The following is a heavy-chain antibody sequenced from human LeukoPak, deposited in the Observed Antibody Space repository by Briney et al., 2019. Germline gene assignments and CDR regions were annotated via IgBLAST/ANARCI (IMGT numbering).Heavy chain of an antibody. D-gene: IGHD6-19*01. J-gene: IGHJ4*02. Sequence: GGSLRLSCAASGFTFTTYVMSWVRQAPGKGLEWVSLISGSGGGTYYADSVKGRFTISRDNSKNMVYLQVNSLRAEDTAVYYCAKDLEYSSGWFDYWGQGTLVTVSS. CDR2: ISGSGGGT. CDR1: GFTFTTYV. CDR3: AKDLEYSSGWFDY. V-gene: IGHV3-23*01.